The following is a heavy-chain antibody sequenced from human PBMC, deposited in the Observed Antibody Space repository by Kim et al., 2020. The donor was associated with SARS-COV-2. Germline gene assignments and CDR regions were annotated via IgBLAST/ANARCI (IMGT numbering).Heavy chain of an antibody. Sequence: SDGGSTEYADSVNGRFTISRDNAKKSLSLQMNRLTPEDTAVYYCVREASWGQGTLVTVSS. J-gene: IGHJ5*02. CDR3: VREAS. V-gene: IGHV3-11*01. CDR2: SDGGST.